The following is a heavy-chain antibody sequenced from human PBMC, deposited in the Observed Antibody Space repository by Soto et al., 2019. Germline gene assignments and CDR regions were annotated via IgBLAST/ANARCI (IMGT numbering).Heavy chain of an antibody. CDR1: GYTFTSYG. Sequence: ASVKVSCKASGYTFTSYGISWVRQAPGQGLEWMGWISAYNGNTNYAQKLQGRVTMTTDTSTSTAYMELRSLRSDDTAVYYCARDFWHYCRGGSCYDDEPRIDYWGQGTLVTVSS. J-gene: IGHJ4*02. V-gene: IGHV1-18*01. D-gene: IGHD2-15*01. CDR2: ISAYNGNT. CDR3: ARDFWHYCRGGSCYDDEPRIDY.